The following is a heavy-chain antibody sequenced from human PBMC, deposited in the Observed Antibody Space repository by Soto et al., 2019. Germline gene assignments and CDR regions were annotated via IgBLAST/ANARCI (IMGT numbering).Heavy chain of an antibody. CDR1: GFTFGDYA. Sequence: QPGGSLRLSCTTSGFTFGDYAMCWFRQAPGKGLEWVGVVRSKAYDGTTDYAASVKGRFDISRDDSKSVAYLQMNSVTTEDTAVYFCARYTYTSRYSYYGMDVWGQGTTVTVSS. CDR3: ARYTYTSRYSYYGMDV. J-gene: IGHJ6*02. V-gene: IGHV3-49*03. CDR2: VRSKAYDGTT. D-gene: IGHD6-13*01.